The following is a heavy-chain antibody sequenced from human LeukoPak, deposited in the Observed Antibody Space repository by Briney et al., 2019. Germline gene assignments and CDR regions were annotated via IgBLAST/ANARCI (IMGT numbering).Heavy chain of an antibody. Sequence: PSETLSLTCAVYGGSFSGYYWSWIRQPPGKGLEWIGEINHSGSTNYNPSLKSRVTISVDTSKNQFSLKLSSVTAADTAVYYCARDRRPPSGYYGMDVWGQGTTVTVSS. D-gene: IGHD6-6*01. J-gene: IGHJ6*02. CDR3: ARDRRPPSGYYGMDV. CDR1: GGSFSGYY. CDR2: INHSGST. V-gene: IGHV4-34*01.